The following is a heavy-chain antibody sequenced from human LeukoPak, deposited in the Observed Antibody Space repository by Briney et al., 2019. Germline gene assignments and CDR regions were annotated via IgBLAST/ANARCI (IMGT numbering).Heavy chain of an antibody. CDR2: IKQDGSEK. D-gene: IGHD3-3*01. V-gene: IGHV3-7*01. CDR3: ARDKLRDFWSGYYSAREYSFDY. CDR1: GFTFSRYW. Sequence: GGSLRLSCAASGFTFSRYWMGWFRQAPGKGLEGVANIKQDGSEKNYVDSVKGRITISRDNAKNSLYLQMNSLRAEDTAVYYCARDKLRDFWSGYYSAREYSFDYWGQGTLVTVSS. J-gene: IGHJ4*02.